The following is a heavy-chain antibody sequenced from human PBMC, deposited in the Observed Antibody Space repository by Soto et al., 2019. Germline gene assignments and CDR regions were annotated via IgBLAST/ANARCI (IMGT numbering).Heavy chain of an antibody. CDR2: IYYSGST. J-gene: IGHJ5*02. Sequence: PSETLSLTCTVSGGSVSSGSYYWSWIRQPPGKGLEWIGYIYYSGSTNYNPSLKSRVTISVDTSKNQFSLKLSSVTAADTAVYYCARVVSNLFDPWGQGTLVTVSS. CDR1: GGSVSSGSYY. CDR3: ARVVSNLFDP. V-gene: IGHV4-61*01.